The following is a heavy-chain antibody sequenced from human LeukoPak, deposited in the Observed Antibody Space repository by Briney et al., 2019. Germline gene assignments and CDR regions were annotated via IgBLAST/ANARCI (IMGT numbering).Heavy chain of an antibody. J-gene: IGHJ4*02. CDR2: ISSSSSYI. Sequence: PGGSLRLSCAASGFTFSSYSMNWVRQAPGKGLEWVSSISSSSSYIYYADSVKGRFTISRDNAKNSLYLQMNSLRAEDTAVYYCARDPRGYYGSVSYFDYWGQGTLVTVSS. CDR1: GFTFSSYS. D-gene: IGHD3-10*01. V-gene: IGHV3-21*01. CDR3: ARDPRGYYGSVSYFDY.